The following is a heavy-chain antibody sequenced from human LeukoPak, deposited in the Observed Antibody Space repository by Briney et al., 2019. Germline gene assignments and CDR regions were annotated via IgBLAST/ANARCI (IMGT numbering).Heavy chain of an antibody. D-gene: IGHD4-17*01. CDR1: GYTFTSYY. CDR3: ARAYYGDYMRDAFDI. CDR2: INPGGGTT. V-gene: IGHV1-46*01. J-gene: IGHJ3*02. Sequence: ASVKVSCKASGYTFTSYYLHWVRQAPGQGLEWMGIINPGGGTTSYAQKFQGRVTMTWDTSTSTVYMELSSLRSEDTAVYYCARAYYGDYMRDAFDIWGQGTMVTVSS.